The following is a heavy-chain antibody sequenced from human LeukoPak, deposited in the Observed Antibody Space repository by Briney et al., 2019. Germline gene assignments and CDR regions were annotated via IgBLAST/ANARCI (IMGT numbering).Heavy chain of an antibody. J-gene: IGHJ4*02. D-gene: IGHD6-19*01. CDR3: ARGPLYTSGWYEDGTIHLNY. Sequence: GGSLRLSCAAPGFTFSSYSMTWVRQAPGKGLEWVSYISSSGSTIYYADSVKGRFTISRDNAKNSLYLQMNSLRAEDTAVYYCARGPLYTSGWYEDGTIHLNYWGQGALVTVSS. CDR1: GFTFSSYS. V-gene: IGHV3-48*01. CDR2: ISSSGSTI.